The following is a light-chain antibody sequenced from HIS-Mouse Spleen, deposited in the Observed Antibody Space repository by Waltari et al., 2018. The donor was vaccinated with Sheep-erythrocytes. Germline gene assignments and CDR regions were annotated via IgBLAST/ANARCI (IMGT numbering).Light chain of an antibody. V-gene: IGKV1-39*01. CDR3: QQSYSTPPT. J-gene: IGKJ4*01. Sequence: DIQMTQSPSSLSASVGDRVTSTCRASQSISSYLNWYQQKPGKAPTLLIYAASSLQSGVPSRCSGSGSGTDFTLTISSLQPEDFATYYCQQSYSTPPTFGGGTK. CDR1: QSISSY. CDR2: AAS.